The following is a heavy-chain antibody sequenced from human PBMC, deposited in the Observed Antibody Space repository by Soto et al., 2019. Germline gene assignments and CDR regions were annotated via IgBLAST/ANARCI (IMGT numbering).Heavy chain of an antibody. CDR3: AKNVRPVTSILANYTYNWLDP. J-gene: IGHJ5*02. CDR1: GFIFSNYA. D-gene: IGHD1-20*01. V-gene: IGHV3-9*01. CDR2: INWNSKSI. Sequence: EVQLVESGGGLVQPGRSLRLSCAASGFIFSNYAMHWVRQAPGKGLEWVAGINWNSKSIGYADSVKGRFTISRDNAKNSVYLQINSLRVDDTALYYCAKNVRPVTSILANYTYNWLDPWGQGTLVAVSS.